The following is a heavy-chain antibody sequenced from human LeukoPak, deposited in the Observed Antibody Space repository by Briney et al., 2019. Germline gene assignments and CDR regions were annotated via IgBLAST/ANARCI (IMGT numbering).Heavy chain of an antibody. CDR1: GGTLTSHG. J-gene: IGHJ6*02. CDR3: ATDRAEQQGVQLYYYFGMDV. D-gene: IGHD6-13*01. V-gene: IGHV1-69*04. CDR2: IIPIRNAV. Sequence: ASVKVSCKASGGTLTSHGISWVRQAPGQGLEWMGRIIPIRNAVNYAQKFQGRLTITAETSTSTAYMDLSSLRSEDTALHYCATDRAEQQGVQLYYYFGMDVWGQGTTVTVSS.